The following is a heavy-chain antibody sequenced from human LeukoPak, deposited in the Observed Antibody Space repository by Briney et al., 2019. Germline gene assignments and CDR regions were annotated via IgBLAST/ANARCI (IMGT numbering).Heavy chain of an antibody. CDR2: ISWNSGSI. V-gene: IGHV3-9*01. CDR3: AKTARLGGAFDI. J-gene: IGHJ3*02. Sequence: GGSLRLSCAASGFTFDDYAMHWVRQAPGKGLEWVSGISWNSGSIGYADSVKGRFTISRDNAKNSLYLQMNSLRAEDTALYYCAKTARLGGAFDIWGQGTMVTVSS. D-gene: IGHD6-6*01. CDR1: GFTFDDYA.